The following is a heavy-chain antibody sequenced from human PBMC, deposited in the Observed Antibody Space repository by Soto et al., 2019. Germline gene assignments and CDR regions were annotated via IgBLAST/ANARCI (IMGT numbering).Heavy chain of an antibody. CDR1: GGSIRSYY. Sequence: QVRLQESGPGLVKPSETLSLTCTVSGGSIRSYYWSWIRQAPGKGLEWIGYLYNSGSTVYNTSLKSRVTISVDTSKNQFSLKLNSVTAADTAVYYCARDLWGYCGTDCYPLDVWGQGTTVTVSS. V-gene: IGHV4-59*01. D-gene: IGHD2-21*02. J-gene: IGHJ6*02. CDR3: ARDLWGYCGTDCYPLDV. CDR2: LYNSGST.